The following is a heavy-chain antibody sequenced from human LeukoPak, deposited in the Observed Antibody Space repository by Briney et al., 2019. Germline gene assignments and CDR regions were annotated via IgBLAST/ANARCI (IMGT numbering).Heavy chain of an antibody. J-gene: IGHJ4*02. CDR1: GFTFSSYA. V-gene: IGHV3-23*01. D-gene: IGHD4-17*01. Sequence: GGSLRFSCAASGFTFSSYAMSWVRQAPGKGLEWVSAISGSGGSTYYADSVKGRFTISRDNAKNSLYLQMNSLRAEDTAVYYCARGPYGDYVDALDYWGQGTLVTVSS. CDR2: ISGSGGST. CDR3: ARGPYGDYVDALDY.